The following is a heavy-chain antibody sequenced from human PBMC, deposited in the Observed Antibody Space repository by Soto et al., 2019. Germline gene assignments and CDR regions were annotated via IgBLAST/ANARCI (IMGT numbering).Heavy chain of an antibody. D-gene: IGHD3-22*01. CDR3: AKDYYDTSGYYGFDY. J-gene: IGHJ4*02. CDR1: DYTFTSHG. CDR2: ISGYNGNT. V-gene: IGHV1-18*01. Sequence: ASVKVSCKASDYTFTSHGNSWVRQAPGQGLEWMGWISGYNGNTKCAQKFQGRVTMTTDTTTSTAYMELRSLRSDDTAVYYCAKDYYDTSGYYGFDYWGQGTLVTVSS.